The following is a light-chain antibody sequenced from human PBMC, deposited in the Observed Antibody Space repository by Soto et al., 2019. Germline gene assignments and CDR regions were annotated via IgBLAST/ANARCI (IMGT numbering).Light chain of an antibody. CDR3: QQYYSSPWT. Sequence: DIVMTQSPDSLAVSLGERATINCKSSQSVLYSSNNKNYLAWYQQKSGQPPKLLIYWASTREPGVPDRFSGSGSGTDFTLTISSLQAADVAVYYCQQYYSSPWTFGQGTKVEIK. V-gene: IGKV4-1*01. CDR1: QSVLYSSNNKNY. CDR2: WAS. J-gene: IGKJ1*01.